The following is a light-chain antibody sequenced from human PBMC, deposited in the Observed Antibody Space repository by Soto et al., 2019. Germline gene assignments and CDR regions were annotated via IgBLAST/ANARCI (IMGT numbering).Light chain of an antibody. CDR2: GNS. J-gene: IGLJ2*01. CDR3: QSYDSSLSGSEV. V-gene: IGLV1-40*01. CDR1: SSNIGAGYD. Sequence: QSVLTQPPSVSGAPGQRVTISCTGSSSNIGAGYDVHWYQQLPGTAPKLLIYGNSNRPSRVPDRFSGSKSGTSASLAITGLQAEDEADYYCQSYDSSLSGSEVFGGGTKLTV.